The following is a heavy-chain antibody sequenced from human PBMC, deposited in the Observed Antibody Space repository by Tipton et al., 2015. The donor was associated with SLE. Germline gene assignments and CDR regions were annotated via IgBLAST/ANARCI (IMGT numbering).Heavy chain of an antibody. CDR3: ARGILWFGELSNFDY. D-gene: IGHD3-10*01. CDR2: INHSGST. CDR1: GGSFSGYY. J-gene: IGHJ4*02. Sequence: GSLRLSCAVYGGSFSGYYWSWIRQPPGKGLEWIGEINHSGSTNYNPSLKSRVTISVDTSKNQFSLKLSSVTAADTAVYYCARGILWFGELSNFDYWGQGTLVTVSS. V-gene: IGHV4-34*01.